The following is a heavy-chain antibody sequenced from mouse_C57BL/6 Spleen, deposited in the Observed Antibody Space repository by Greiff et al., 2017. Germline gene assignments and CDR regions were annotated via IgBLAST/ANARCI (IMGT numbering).Heavy chain of an antibody. Sequence: QVTLKVSGPGILQSSQTLSLTCSFSGFSLSTSGMGVSWIRQPSGKGLEWLAHIYWDDDKRYHPSLKSRLTFSKDTSRNQVFLKSTSVDTADTATYYGARFYYDYAGCYFDVWGTGTTVTVSS. D-gene: IGHD2-4*01. J-gene: IGHJ1*03. CDR1: GFSLSTSGMG. CDR3: ARFYYDYAGCYFDV. CDR2: IYWDDDK. V-gene: IGHV8-12*01.